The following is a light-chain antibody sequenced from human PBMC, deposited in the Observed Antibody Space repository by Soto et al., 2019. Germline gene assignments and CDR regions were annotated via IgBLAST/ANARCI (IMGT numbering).Light chain of an antibody. CDR1: QSVTSNY. CDR3: QHYITSLST. V-gene: IGKV3-20*01. Sequence: EIVLTQSPGTLSLSPGERATLSYWANQSVTSNYLAWYQQKPGQAPRLLIYGASRMATGIPDRFIGSVSGTDCTLSISRLEPEDFAVYYCQHYITSLSTLGQGTKVDIK. J-gene: IGKJ1*01. CDR2: GAS.